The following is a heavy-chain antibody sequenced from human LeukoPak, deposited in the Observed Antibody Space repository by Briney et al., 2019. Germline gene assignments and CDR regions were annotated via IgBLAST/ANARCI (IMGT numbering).Heavy chain of an antibody. Sequence: PSETLSLTCTVSGGSFSSSSYYWGCIRQPPGLGLEWYVSIYYSGITYSDPSLKRRVTISVDTSKNQFSLKLSSVTAADTAVYYCARQNSRLGECYDYWGQGTLVTVSS. CDR2: IYYSGIT. CDR1: GGSFSSSSYY. CDR3: ARQNSRLGECYDY. D-gene: IGHD2-21*01. V-gene: IGHV4-39*01. J-gene: IGHJ4*02.